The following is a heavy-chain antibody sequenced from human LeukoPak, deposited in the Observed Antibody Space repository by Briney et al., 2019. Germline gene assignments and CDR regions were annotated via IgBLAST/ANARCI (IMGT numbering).Heavy chain of an antibody. CDR1: GGSFSGYY. CDR2: INHSGST. J-gene: IGHJ4*02. V-gene: IGHV4-34*01. CDR3: ARGRRRSSITMIVVVIHNPIYFDY. Sequence: SEALSLTCAVYGGSFSGYYWSWIRQPPGKGLEWIGEINHSGSTNYNPSLKSRVTISVDTSKNQFSLKLSSVTAADTAVYYCARGRRRSSITMIVVVIHNPIYFDYWGQGTLVTVSS. D-gene: IGHD3-22*01.